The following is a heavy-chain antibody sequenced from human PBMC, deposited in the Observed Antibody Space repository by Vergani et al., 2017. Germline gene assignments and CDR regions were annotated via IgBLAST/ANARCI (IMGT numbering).Heavy chain of an antibody. J-gene: IGHJ6*02. CDR3: AKTNPRNSGYDYLYYYHAMDV. D-gene: IGHD5-12*01. Sequence: EVQLLESGGGLVQPGGSLRLSCAASGFSFSSYAMSWVRQAPGKGLEWVSAISGSGGSTYYAGSVKGRFTISRDSSKNTLYLQMNSLSAGDTAVYYCAKTNPRNSGYDYLYYYHAMDVWGQGP. V-gene: IGHV3-23*01. CDR2: ISGSGGST. CDR1: GFSFSSYA.